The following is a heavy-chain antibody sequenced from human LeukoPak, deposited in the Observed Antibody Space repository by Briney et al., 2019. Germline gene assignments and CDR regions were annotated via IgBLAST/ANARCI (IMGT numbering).Heavy chain of an antibody. Sequence: GGSLRLSCGASGFTFSSYWMHWVRQAPGKGLVWVSRINSDGSSTSSADSVKGRFTISRDNAKNTLYLQMNSLRAEDTAVYYCARGYSSGWYFDYWGQGTLVTVSS. V-gene: IGHV3-74*01. J-gene: IGHJ4*02. CDR2: INSDGSST. D-gene: IGHD6-19*01. CDR1: GFTFSSYW. CDR3: ARGYSSGWYFDY.